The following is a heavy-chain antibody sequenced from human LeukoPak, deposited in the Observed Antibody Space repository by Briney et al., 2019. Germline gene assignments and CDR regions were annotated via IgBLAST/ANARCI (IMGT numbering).Heavy chain of an antibody. Sequence: PGGSLRLSCAASGFTFSSYAMSWVRQAPGKGLEWVSAISGSGGSTYYADSVKGRFTISRDNSKNTLYLQMNSLRAEDTAVYYCAKTVEYYDSSGSLYNWFDPWGQGTLVTVSS. V-gene: IGHV3-23*01. CDR3: AKTVEYYDSSGSLYNWFDP. CDR2: ISGSGGST. CDR1: GFTFSSYA. D-gene: IGHD3-22*01. J-gene: IGHJ5*02.